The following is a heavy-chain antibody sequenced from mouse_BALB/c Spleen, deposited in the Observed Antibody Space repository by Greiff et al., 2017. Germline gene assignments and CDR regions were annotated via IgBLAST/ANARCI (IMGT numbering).Heavy chain of an antibody. CDR1: GFTFSSYG. V-gene: IGHV5-6-3*01. Sequence: EVQGVESGGDLVKPGGSLKLSCAASGFTFSSYGMSWVRQTPDKRLELVATINSNGGSTYYPDSVKGRFTISRDNAKNTLYLQMSSLKSEDTAMYYCARDNWDRYWYFDVWGAGTTVTVAS. CDR3: ARDNWDRYWYFDV. J-gene: IGHJ1*01. CDR2: INSNGGST. D-gene: IGHD4-1*01.